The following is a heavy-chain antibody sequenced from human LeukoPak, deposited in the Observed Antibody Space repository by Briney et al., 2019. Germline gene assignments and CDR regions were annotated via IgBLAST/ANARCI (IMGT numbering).Heavy chain of an antibody. V-gene: IGHV4-34*01. CDR3: ARVVVGVYYYYMDV. D-gene: IGHD2-21*01. CDR1: GGSFSGYY. J-gene: IGHJ6*03. Sequence: SETLSLTCAVYGGSFSGYYWSWIRQPPGKGLEWIGEINHSGSTNYNPSLKSRVTISVDTSKNQFSPKLSSVTAPDTAVYYCARVVVGVYYYYMDVWGKGTTVTVSS. CDR2: INHSGST.